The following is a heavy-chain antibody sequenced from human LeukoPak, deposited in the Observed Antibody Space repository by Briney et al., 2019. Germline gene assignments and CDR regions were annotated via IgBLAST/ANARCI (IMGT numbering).Heavy chain of an antibody. J-gene: IGHJ4*02. V-gene: IGHV3-30*02. CDR3: ANSEY. CDR2: IRFDASGK. Sequence: GGSLRLSCAASGFTFSYYGMHWVRQAPGKGLEWVAFIRFDASGKHYADSVKGRLIISRDNSKNMLYLQMNSLKPEDTAVYHCANSEYWGQGTLVTVSS. CDR1: GFTFSYYG.